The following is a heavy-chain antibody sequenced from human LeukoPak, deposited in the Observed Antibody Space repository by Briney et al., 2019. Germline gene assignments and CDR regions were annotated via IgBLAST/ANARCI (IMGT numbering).Heavy chain of an antibody. J-gene: IGHJ4*02. V-gene: IGHV3-30-3*02. CDR2: ISYDGSNK. D-gene: IGHD3-10*01. CDR1: GFTSSSYA. Sequence: GRSLRLSCAAPGFTSSSYAMHWVRQAPGKGLEWVAVISYDGSNKYYADSVKGRFTISRDNSKNSLYLQMNSLRAEDTAVYYCAKSDYGSGSYLNYWGQGTLVTVSS. CDR3: AKSDYGSGSYLNY.